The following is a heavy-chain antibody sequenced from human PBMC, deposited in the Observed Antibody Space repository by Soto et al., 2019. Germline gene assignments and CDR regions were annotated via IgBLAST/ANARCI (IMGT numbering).Heavy chain of an antibody. Sequence: EASVNVSFKASGFTFTSSAVQWVRQARGQRLELIGWIVVGSGNTNYAQKFQERVTITRDMSTSTAYMELSSLRSEDTAVYYCAAHGHCSSTSCYCVMDVWGQGTTVTVSS. V-gene: IGHV1-58*01. CDR3: AAHGHCSSTSCYCVMDV. CDR2: IVVGSGNT. CDR1: GFTFTSSA. J-gene: IGHJ6*02. D-gene: IGHD2-2*01.